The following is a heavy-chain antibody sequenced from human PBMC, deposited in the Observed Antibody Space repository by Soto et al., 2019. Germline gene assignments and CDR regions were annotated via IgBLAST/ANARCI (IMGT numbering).Heavy chain of an antibody. Sequence: GGSLRLSCSASGFTFSNYAMDWVRRAPGMGLEYISPLNTSGGSTYYADSVKGRFTISRDNAKNSLYLQMNSLRAEDTAVYYCAVVPAANGHYGMDVWGQGTPGTVSS. D-gene: IGHD2-2*01. V-gene: IGHV3-64*04. CDR2: LNTSGGST. CDR3: AVVPAANGHYGMDV. CDR1: GFTFSNYA. J-gene: IGHJ6*02.